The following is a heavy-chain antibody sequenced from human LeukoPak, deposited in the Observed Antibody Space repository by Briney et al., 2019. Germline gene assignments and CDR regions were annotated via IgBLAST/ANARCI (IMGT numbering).Heavy chain of an antibody. D-gene: IGHD3-22*01. CDR1: GSLFTTYW. J-gene: IGHJ4*02. V-gene: IGHV5-51*01. Sequence: GAPLKISCKGSGSLFTTYWIGGGRRLYGKGLEGVAMIHPSDFDPRYSPSFQRHVTISADKSINTAYLQWSSLKASDTAMYYCATGWRGTYYDPAHYWGQGTLVTVSS. CDR2: IHPSDFDP. CDR3: ATGWRGTYYDPAHY.